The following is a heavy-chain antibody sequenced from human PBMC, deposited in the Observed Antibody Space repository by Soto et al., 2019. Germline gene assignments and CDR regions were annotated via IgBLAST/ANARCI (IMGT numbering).Heavy chain of an antibody. J-gene: IGHJ6*02. Sequence: GESLKISRMGSGYKVSTLHNFTSYWIAWVRQMPGEGLEWMGIIYPGDSDTRYNPSFQGQVTISADKSINSVYLQWSSLKASDTATYYCARLGFNYDFLSGYYNVHHYYGIDVWGQGTTVTVS. CDR2: IYPGDSDT. CDR1: GYKVSTLHNFTSYW. D-gene: IGHD3-3*01. V-gene: IGHV5-51*01. CDR3: ARLGFNYDFLSGYYNVHHYYGIDV.